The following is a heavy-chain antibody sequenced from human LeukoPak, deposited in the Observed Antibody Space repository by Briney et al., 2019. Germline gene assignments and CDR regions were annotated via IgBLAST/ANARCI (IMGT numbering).Heavy chain of an antibody. Sequence: PSETLSLTCTVSGGSISSYYWSWIRQPPGKGLEWIGYIYYSGSTNYNPSLKSRVTISVDTSKNQFSLKLSSVTAADTAVYYCARDKAAAGNYGMDVWGRGTTVTVSS. CDR2: IYYSGST. CDR1: GGSISSYY. CDR3: ARDKAAAGNYGMDV. D-gene: IGHD6-13*01. V-gene: IGHV4-59*01. J-gene: IGHJ6*02.